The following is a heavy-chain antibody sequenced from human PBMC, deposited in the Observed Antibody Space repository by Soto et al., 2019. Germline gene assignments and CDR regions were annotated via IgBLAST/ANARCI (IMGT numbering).Heavy chain of an antibody. CDR1: GFTFSNYA. CDR3: AKTDKFNSQSSGWANRFDS. J-gene: IGHJ4*02. Sequence: EVQLLESGGGLVQPGGSLRLFCAASGFTFSNYAMTWVRQAPGKGLEWVSTITSGGDTYFGDTVKDRFTISRDISKSTLYLQMDSLRAEDTAVYYCAKTDKFNSQSSGWANRFDSWGQGTLVTVSS. V-gene: IGHV3-23*01. D-gene: IGHD6-19*01. CDR2: ITSGGDT.